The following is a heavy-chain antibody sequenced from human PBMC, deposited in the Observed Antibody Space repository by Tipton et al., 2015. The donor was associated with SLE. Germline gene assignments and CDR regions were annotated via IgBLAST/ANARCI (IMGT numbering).Heavy chain of an antibody. CDR3: ARGATYYDFWSGYYTPFDY. Sequence: TLSLTCAVYGGSFSGYYWSWIRQPPGKGLEWIGEINHSGSTNYNPSLKSRVTISVDTSKNQFSLKLSSVTAADTAVYYCARGATYYDFWSGYYTPFDYWGHGTLVTVSS. V-gene: IGHV4-34*01. D-gene: IGHD3-3*01. CDR2: INHSGST. CDR1: GGSFSGYY. J-gene: IGHJ4*01.